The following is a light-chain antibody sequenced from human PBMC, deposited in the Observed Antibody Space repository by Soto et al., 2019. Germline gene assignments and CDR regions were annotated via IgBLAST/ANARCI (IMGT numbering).Light chain of an antibody. Sequence: EIVLTQSPGTLSLSPGERATLSCRASQSVNNYLAWYQQKPGQAPRLVMYGASIRASGIPDRFSGSGSGTDFTLTISRLEPEDFAVYYCQQYVRSPWTFGQGTKVDIK. CDR3: QQYVRSPWT. CDR1: QSVNNY. V-gene: IGKV3-20*01. CDR2: GAS. J-gene: IGKJ1*01.